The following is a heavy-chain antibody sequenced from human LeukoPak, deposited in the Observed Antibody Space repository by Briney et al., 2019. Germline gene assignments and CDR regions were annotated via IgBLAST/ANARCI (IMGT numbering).Heavy chain of an antibody. V-gene: IGHV4-34*01. CDR2: INHSGST. CDR3: GSRPYYYDSSGPGYGY. Sequence: SETLSLTCAVYGGSFSGYYWSWLRQPPGKGLEWIGEINHSGSTNYNPSLKSRVTLSVDTSKNQFSLKLSSVTAADTAVYYCGSRPYYYDSSGPGYGYWGQGTLVTVSS. CDR1: GGSFSGYY. D-gene: IGHD3-22*01. J-gene: IGHJ4*02.